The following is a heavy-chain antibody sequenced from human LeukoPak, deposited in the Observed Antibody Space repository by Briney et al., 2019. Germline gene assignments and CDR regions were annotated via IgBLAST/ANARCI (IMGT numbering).Heavy chain of an antibody. CDR2: IYPGDSDS. Sequence: GESLKISCKGSGHNFTSHWIGWVRPMPGKGLEWMGIIYPGDSDSRQSPSLRGQVTISADKSINTAYLQWNSLKASDTAMYYCARGHHVVVATATWASDAFDLWGQGTMVTVSS. CDR1: GHNFTSHW. CDR3: ARGHHVVVATATWASDAFDL. J-gene: IGHJ3*01. V-gene: IGHV5-51*01. D-gene: IGHD2-21*02.